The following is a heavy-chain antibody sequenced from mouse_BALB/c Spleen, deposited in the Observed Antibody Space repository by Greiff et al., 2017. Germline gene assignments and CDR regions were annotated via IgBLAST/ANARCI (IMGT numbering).Heavy chain of an antibody. CDR2: ISYSGST. CDR3: ARYRYYYAMDY. Sequence: VQLKESGPGLVKPSQSLSLTCTVTGYSITSDYAWNWIRQFPGNKLECMGYISYSGSTSYNPSLKSRISITRDTSKNQFFLQLNSVTTEDTATYYCARYRYYYAMDYWGQGTSVTVSS. D-gene: IGHD2-14*01. V-gene: IGHV3-2*02. J-gene: IGHJ4*01. CDR1: GYSITSDYA.